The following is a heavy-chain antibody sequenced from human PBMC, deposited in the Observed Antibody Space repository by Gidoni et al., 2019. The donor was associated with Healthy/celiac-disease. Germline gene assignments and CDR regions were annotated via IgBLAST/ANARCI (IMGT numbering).Heavy chain of an antibody. CDR3: TYSSGSYFPAVDV. Sequence: EVQLVESGGGLVQPGGSLKLSWAASGFPFSGSAMHWVGQASGKGLEWVGRIRSKANSYATAYAASVKGRFTISRDDSKNTAYLQMNSLKTEDTAVYYCTYSSGSYFPAVDVWGQGTTVTVSS. CDR2: IRSKANSYAT. CDR1: GFPFSGSA. V-gene: IGHV3-73*02. J-gene: IGHJ6*02. D-gene: IGHD3-10*01.